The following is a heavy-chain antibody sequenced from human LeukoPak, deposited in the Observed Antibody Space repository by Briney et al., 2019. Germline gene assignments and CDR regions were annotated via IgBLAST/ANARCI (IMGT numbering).Heavy chain of an antibody. Sequence: GGSLRLSCAASGFTFSSYAMHWVRQAPGKGLEWVAVISYDGSNKYYADSVKGRFTISRDNSKNTLYLQMNSLRAEDTAVYYCASPRVIQLWYRSIDYWGQGTLVTVSS. V-gene: IGHV3-30-3*01. CDR2: ISYDGSNK. CDR3: ASPRVIQLWYRSIDY. J-gene: IGHJ4*02. D-gene: IGHD5-18*01. CDR1: GFTFSSYA.